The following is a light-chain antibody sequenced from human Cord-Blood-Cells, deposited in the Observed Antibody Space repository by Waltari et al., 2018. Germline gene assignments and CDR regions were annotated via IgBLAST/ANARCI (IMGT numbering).Light chain of an antibody. CDR3: QQFNSYPLT. CDR2: DAS. J-gene: IGKJ4*01. Sequence: AIQLTQSPSSLSASVVDRVTITCRASQGISSALAWYQQKPGKAPNLLIYDASRLESGVPSRFSGSGSGTDFTLTISSLQPEDFATYYCQQFNSYPLTFGGGTKVEIK. V-gene: IGKV1-13*02. CDR1: QGISSA.